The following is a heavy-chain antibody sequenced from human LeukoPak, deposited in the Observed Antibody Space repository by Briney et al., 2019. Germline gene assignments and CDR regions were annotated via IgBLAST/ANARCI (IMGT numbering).Heavy chain of an antibody. J-gene: IGHJ4*02. CDR1: GFTLRSFA. D-gene: IGHD1-26*01. Sequence: GGSLRLSCAASGFTLRSFAMSWVRQAPGKGLEWVSYISSSTNTIYYADSVKGRFTISRDNAQNSLYLQMNSLRDEDTAVYYCATSGSYRFDYWGQGTLVTVSS. CDR2: ISSSTNTI. V-gene: IGHV3-48*02. CDR3: ATSGSYRFDY.